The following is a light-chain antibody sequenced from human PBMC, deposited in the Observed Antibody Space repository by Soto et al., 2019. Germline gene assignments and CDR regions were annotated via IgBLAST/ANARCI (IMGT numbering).Light chain of an antibody. V-gene: IGLV2-14*01. CDR3: RSYTSSSTQV. Sequence: QSALTQPASVSGSPGQSITISCTGTSSDVGGYNYVSWYQQHPGTAPKLMIYDVSNRPSGVSNRFSGSKSGNTASLTISGLQAEDEADYYCRSYTSSSTQVFGGGTKLTVL. J-gene: IGLJ2*01. CDR2: DVS. CDR1: SSDVGGYNY.